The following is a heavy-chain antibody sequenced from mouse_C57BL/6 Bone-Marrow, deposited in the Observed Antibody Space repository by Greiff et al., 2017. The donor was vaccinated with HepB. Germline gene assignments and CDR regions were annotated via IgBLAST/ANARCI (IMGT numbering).Heavy chain of an antibody. CDR2: IHPNSGST. V-gene: IGHV1-64*01. Sequence: QVQLQQPGAELVKPGASVKLSCKASGYTFTSYWMHWVKQRPGQGLEWIGMIHPNSGSTNYNEKFKSKATLTVDKSSSTAYLQLSSLTSEDSAVYYSARDGCSSWYFDVWGTGTPVTVSS. CDR1: GYTFTSYW. CDR3: ARDGCSSWYFDV. J-gene: IGHJ1*03. D-gene: IGHD1-1*01.